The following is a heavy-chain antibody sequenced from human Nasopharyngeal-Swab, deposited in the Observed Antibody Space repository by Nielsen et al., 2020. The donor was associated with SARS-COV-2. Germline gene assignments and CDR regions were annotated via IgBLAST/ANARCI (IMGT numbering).Heavy chain of an antibody. V-gene: IGHV3-33*01. J-gene: IGHJ4*02. CDR2: IWYDGSNI. CDR1: GFTFSSYG. D-gene: IGHD3-22*01. CDR3: ARDDSSGYYSFFDY. Sequence: GESLKISCAASGFTFSSYGMNWVRQAPGKGLEWVAAIWYDGSNIYYADSVKGRFTISRDNSKNTLYLQMNSLRAEDTAVYYCARDDSSGYYSFFDYWGQGTLVTVPS.